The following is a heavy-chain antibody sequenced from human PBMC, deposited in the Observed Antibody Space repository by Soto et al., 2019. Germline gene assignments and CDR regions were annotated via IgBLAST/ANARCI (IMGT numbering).Heavy chain of an antibody. V-gene: IGHV3-48*01. CDR2: ISSSSSTI. CDR3: AQGGSGWGKDGAFDI. D-gene: IGHD6-19*01. CDR1: GFTFSSYS. Sequence: GGSLRLSCAASGFTFSSYSMNWVRQAPGKGLEWVSYISSSSSTIYYADSVKGRFTISRDNAKNSLYLQMNSLRAEDTAVYYCAQGGSGWGKDGAFDIWGQGTMVTVSS. J-gene: IGHJ3*02.